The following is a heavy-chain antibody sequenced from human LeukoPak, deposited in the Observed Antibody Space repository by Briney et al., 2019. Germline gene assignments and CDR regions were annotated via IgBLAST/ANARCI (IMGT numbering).Heavy chain of an antibody. CDR1: GYTFTGYY. D-gene: IGHD2/OR15-2a*01. CDR3: ARVGTYRIKYNYYMDV. Sequence: EASVKVSCKASGYTFTGYYMHWVRQAPGQGLEWMGWINPNSGGTNYAQKVQDRVTMTTDTSTSTAYLELGSPRSDDTAVYYCARVGTYRIKYNYYMDVWGKGTTVTVSS. J-gene: IGHJ6*03. CDR2: INPNSGGT. V-gene: IGHV1-2*02.